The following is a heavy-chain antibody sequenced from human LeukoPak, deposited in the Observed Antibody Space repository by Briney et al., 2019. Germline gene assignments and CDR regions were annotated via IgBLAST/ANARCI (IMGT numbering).Heavy chain of an antibody. V-gene: IGHV1-24*01. CDR3: ATDRGDLERFDP. D-gene: IGHD3-10*01. J-gene: IGHJ5*02. CDR2: FDPEDGET. CDR1: GYTLTELS. Sequence: ASVKVSCKVSGYTLTELSMHWVRQAPGKGLEWMGGFDPEDGETIYAQKFQGRVTMTEDTSTDPAYMELSSLRSEDTAVYYCATDRGDLERFDPWGQGTLVTVSS.